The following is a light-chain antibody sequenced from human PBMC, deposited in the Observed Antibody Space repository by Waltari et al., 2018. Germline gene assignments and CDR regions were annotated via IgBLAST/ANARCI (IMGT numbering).Light chain of an antibody. CDR2: GAS. V-gene: IGKV3-15*01. Sequence: ERVLTQSPDTLSVSPGGRATLSCRASQSVGGNVAWYQQRPGQAPRLLIFGASIRASGIPARFSGSGSGTEFTFTISSLESEDFAVYYCLQYNNWPRTFGQGTKVEV. CDR3: LQYNNWPRT. CDR1: QSVGGN. J-gene: IGKJ1*01.